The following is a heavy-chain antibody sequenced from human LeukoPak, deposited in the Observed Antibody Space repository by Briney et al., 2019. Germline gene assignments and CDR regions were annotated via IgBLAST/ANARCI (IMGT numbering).Heavy chain of an antibody. Sequence: PSETLSLTCTVSGGSISSYYWSWIRPPPGKGLEWIGYIYYSGSTNYNPSLKSRVTISVDTSKNQFSLKLSSVTAADTAVYYCARDQSYYGSGGLDDWGQGTLVTVSS. CDR1: GGSISSYY. D-gene: IGHD3-10*01. CDR2: IYYSGST. CDR3: ARDQSYYGSGGLDD. V-gene: IGHV4-59*01. J-gene: IGHJ4*02.